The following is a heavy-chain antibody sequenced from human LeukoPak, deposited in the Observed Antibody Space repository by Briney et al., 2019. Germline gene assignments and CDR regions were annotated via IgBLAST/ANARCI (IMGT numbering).Heavy chain of an antibody. CDR2: IWYDGSNK. CDR3: AKDRTVGASYWYFDL. V-gene: IGHV3-33*06. CDR1: GFTFSSYG. D-gene: IGHD1-26*01. Sequence: GGPLRLSCAASGFTFSSYGMHWVRQAPGKGLEWVAVIWYDGSNKYYADSVKGRFTISRDNSKNTLYLQMNSLRAEDTAIYYCAKDRTVGASYWYFDLWGRGTLVTVSS. J-gene: IGHJ2*01.